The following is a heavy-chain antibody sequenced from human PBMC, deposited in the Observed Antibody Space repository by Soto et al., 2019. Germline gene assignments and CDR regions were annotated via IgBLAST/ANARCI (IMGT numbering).Heavy chain of an antibody. D-gene: IGHD6-19*01. Sequence: QVQLVDSGGGLVKPGGSLRLSCAASGFTFSDYYMSWIRQAPGKGLEWISYITSSGSSTYYADSVKGRFTISRDNAKNSLYLPMNSLRADDTTVYYCARELRGWYSTFDSWGQGTLVTVSS. CDR2: ITSSGSST. J-gene: IGHJ5*01. CDR1: GFTFSDYY. CDR3: ARELRGWYSTFDS. V-gene: IGHV3-11*01.